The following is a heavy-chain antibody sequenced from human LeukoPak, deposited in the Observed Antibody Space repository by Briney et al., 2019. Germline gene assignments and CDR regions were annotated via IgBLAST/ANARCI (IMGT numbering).Heavy chain of an antibody. V-gene: IGHV4-30-4*01. J-gene: IGHJ5*02. CDR3: ARVEYDFWSGYSPLNWFDP. Sequence: SETLSLTCTVSGGSISSGDYYWSWIRQPPGNGLEWIGYIYYSGSTYYNPSLKSRVTISVDTSKNQFSLKLSSVTAADTAVYYCARVEYDFWSGYSPLNWFDPWGQGTLVTVSS. D-gene: IGHD3-3*01. CDR1: GGSISSGDYY. CDR2: IYYSGST.